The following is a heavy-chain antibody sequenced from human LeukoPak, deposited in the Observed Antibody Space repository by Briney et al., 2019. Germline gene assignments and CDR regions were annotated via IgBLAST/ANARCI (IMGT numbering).Heavy chain of an antibody. CDR2: IKPDGSEK. V-gene: IGHV3-7*01. CDR3: ARDFVRLGFAHYFEY. CDR1: GFTFSSYW. D-gene: IGHD3-16*01. Sequence: GGSLRLSCAASGFTFSSYWMSWVRQAPGKGLEWVANIKPDGSEKYYVDSVKGRFTISRDNAKNSLYLQMNSLRAEDTAVYYCARDFVRLGFAHYFEYWGQGTLV. J-gene: IGHJ4*02.